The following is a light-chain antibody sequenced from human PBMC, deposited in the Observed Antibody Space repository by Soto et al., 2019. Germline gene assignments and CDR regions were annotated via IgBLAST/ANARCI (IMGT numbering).Light chain of an antibody. Sequence: DVVMTQTPLSLSVAPGQPASISCKSSQSLVHITGETFLFWYLPKPGQSPQLXIYEVSTRGSGVPDRFSGSGAGTDFTREISRVETDDVGIYYCMQSTQLTPTFGQGTRLEIK. CDR3: MQSTQLTPT. CDR1: QSLVHITGETF. V-gene: IGKV2D-29*02. CDR2: EVS. J-gene: IGKJ5*01.